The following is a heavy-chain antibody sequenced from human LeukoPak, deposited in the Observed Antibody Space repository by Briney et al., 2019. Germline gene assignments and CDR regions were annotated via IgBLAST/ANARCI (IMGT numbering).Heavy chain of an antibody. Sequence: GGSLRPSCAASGFTFYNYAMSWVRQAPGKGLEWVSAITGSGTDTFHADSVKGRFTISRDNSESTLYLQMNSLRAEDTATYYCAKGSSSSRPYYFDYWGQGILVTVSS. J-gene: IGHJ4*02. CDR3: AKGSSSSRPYYFDY. CDR2: ITGSGTDT. D-gene: IGHD6-6*01. CDR1: GFTFYNYA. V-gene: IGHV3-23*01.